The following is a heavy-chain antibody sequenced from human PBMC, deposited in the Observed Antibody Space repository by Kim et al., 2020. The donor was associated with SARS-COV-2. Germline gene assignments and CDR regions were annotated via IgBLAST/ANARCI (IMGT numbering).Heavy chain of an antibody. Sequence: SETLSLTCTVSGGSISSSSYYWGWIRQPPGKGLEWIGSIYYSGSTYYNPSLKSRVTISVDTSKNQFSLKLSSVTAADTAVYYCTDSSGYYDYYGMDVWGQGTTVTVSS. CDR2: IYYSGST. V-gene: IGHV4-39*01. J-gene: IGHJ6*02. CDR3: TDSSGYYDYYGMDV. CDR1: GGSISSSSYY. D-gene: IGHD3-22*01.